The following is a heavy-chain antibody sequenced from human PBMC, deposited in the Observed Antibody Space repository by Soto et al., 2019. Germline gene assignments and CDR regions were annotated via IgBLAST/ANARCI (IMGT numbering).Heavy chain of an antibody. CDR2: IYYSGST. Sequence: SETLCLTCTVSGGSISSGGYYWSWIRQHPGKGLEWIGYIYYSGSTYYNPSLKSRVTISVDTSKNQFSLKLSSVTAADTAVYYCARGNNDHRDLHDFWGQGTPVTGSA. CDR3: ARGNNDHRDLHDF. J-gene: IGHJ4*01. CDR1: GGSISSGGYY. V-gene: IGHV4-31*03. D-gene: IGHD3-3*01.